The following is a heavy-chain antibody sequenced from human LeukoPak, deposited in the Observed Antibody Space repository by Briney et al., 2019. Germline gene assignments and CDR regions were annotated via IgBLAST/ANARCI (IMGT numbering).Heavy chain of an antibody. V-gene: IGHV3-7*01. D-gene: IGHD4-17*01. CDR3: ARAPGEGWFDP. CDR1: GFNFSSYW. Sequence: AGGSLRLSCAASGFNFSSYWMSWVRQAPGKGLEWVASIKQDGSEKYYVDSVKGRFTISRDNAKNSLYLQMNSLRAEDTALYYCARAPGEGWFDPWGQGTLVTVSS. CDR2: IKQDGSEK. J-gene: IGHJ5*02.